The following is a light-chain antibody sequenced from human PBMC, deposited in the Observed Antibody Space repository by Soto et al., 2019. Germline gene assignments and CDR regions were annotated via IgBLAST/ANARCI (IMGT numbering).Light chain of an antibody. CDR2: WAS. J-gene: IGKJ4*01. V-gene: IGKV4-1*01. CDR1: QSVLFTSNNKNY. Sequence: DIVMTQSPDSLAVSLGERATINCESSQSVLFTSNNKNYLAWYQQKPGQPPKLLLSWASARESGVPERFSGSGSGTLFTLSISSLQAEDVAVYYCQQRNYWLSFGGGTKVEIK. CDR3: QQRNYWLS.